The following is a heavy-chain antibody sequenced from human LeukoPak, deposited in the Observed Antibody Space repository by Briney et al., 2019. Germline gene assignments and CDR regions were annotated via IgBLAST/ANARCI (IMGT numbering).Heavy chain of an antibody. CDR2: INPNSGGT. CDR1: GYTFTGYY. CDR3: ARLRSDTMGIAAAGTGYFDY. Sequence: GASVKVSCKASGYTFTGYYMHWVRQAPGQGLEWMGWINPNSGGTNFAQKFQGWVTMTRDTSISTAYMELSRLRSDDTAVYYCARLRSDTMGIAAAGTGYFDYWGQGTLVTVSS. J-gene: IGHJ4*02. V-gene: IGHV1-2*04. D-gene: IGHD6-13*01.